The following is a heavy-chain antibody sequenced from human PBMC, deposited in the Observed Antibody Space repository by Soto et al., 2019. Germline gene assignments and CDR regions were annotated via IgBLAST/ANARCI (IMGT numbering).Heavy chain of an antibody. CDR3: AGGSHTAWVAFDI. V-gene: IGHV1-69*02. CDR2: IIPILSIT. D-gene: IGHD5-18*01. J-gene: IGHJ3*02. Sequence: QVQLVQSGAEVKKPGSSVKVSCKASGGTFSSYTISWVRQAPGQGLEWMGRIIPILSITNYAQKFQGRVTIIADKSTSTAYMELSRLRSEDTAVYYCAGGSHTAWVAFDIWGQGTMVTVSS. CDR1: GGTFSSYT.